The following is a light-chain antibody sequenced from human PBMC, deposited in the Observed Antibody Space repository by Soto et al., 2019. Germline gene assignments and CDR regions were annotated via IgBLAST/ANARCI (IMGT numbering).Light chain of an antibody. V-gene: IGKV3-11*01. CDR3: QQRSNWPPYT. Sequence: EIVLTQSPATLSLSPGERATLSCRASQSVSSYLAWYQQKPGQAPRHLIYDASNRATGIPARFNGSGSGTDFTLTISSLEPEDFAVYYCQQRSNWPPYTFGQGTKLDIK. CDR1: QSVSSY. J-gene: IGKJ2*01. CDR2: DAS.